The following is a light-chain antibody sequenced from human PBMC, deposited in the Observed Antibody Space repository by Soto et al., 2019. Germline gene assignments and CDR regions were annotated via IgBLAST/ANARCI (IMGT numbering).Light chain of an antibody. J-gene: IGLJ2*01. Sequence: SYELTQPPSVSVAPGKTARITCGGNNIGSKSVHWYQQKPGQAPVLVIYYDSDRPSGIPERFSGSNSGNTVTLTISRVEAGDEADYYCQVWDSSSDHPGVVFGGGTKLTVL. V-gene: IGLV3-21*04. CDR1: NIGSKS. CDR3: QVWDSSSDHPGVV. CDR2: YDS.